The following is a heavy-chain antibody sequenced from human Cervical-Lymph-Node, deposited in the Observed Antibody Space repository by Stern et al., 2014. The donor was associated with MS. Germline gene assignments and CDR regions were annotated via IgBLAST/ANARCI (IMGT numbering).Heavy chain of an antibody. V-gene: IGHV3-64*01. CDR3: AREGGDDFWTGYPIDY. CDR2: ISSNGDST. J-gene: IGHJ4*02. CDR1: GFTFSNYP. D-gene: IGHD3/OR15-3a*01. Sequence: DQLVQSGGGLVQPGGSLRLSCAASGFTFSNYPMHWVRQAPGKGLEHISTISSNGDSTYYANSAKGRFTISRDNSKNTLYLQMGSLRTDDMAVYYCAREGGDDFWTGYPIDYWGQGTLVTVSS.